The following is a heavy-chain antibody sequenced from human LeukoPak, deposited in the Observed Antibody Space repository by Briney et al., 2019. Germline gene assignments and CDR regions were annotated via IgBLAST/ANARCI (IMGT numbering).Heavy chain of an antibody. V-gene: IGHV3-33*01. D-gene: IGHD3-10*01. CDR2: IWYDGSNK. Sequence: GRSLRLSCAASGFTFSSYGMHWVRQAPGKGLEWVAVIWYDGSNKYYADSVKGRFTISRDNSKNTLYLQMNSLRAEDTAVYYCAREFLSKYYYGSGSYYIYYYYGMDVWGKGTTVTVSS. CDR1: GFTFSSYG. CDR3: AREFLSKYYYGSGSYYIYYYYGMDV. J-gene: IGHJ6*04.